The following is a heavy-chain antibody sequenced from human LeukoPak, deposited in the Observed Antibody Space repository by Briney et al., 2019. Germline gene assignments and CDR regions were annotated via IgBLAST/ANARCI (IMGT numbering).Heavy chain of an antibody. D-gene: IGHD3-10*01. CDR3: SRDAREVLLWFGEFSP. CDR1: GYTFSNYG. Sequence: ASVKVSCRASGYTFSNYGTSWVRQAPGQGLEWMGWIRCYNGYTNYAQKFQGRVTNTTDTSTNTVYMDLRGQRSDHTPVYLCSRDAREVLLWFGEFSPWGQGTLVTVSS. J-gene: IGHJ5*02. V-gene: IGHV1-18*01. CDR2: IRCYNGYT.